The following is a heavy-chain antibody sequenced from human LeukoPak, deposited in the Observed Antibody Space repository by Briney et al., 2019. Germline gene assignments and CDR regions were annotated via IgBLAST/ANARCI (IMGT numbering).Heavy chain of an antibody. CDR1: GGSISSYH. J-gene: IGHJ4*02. CDR2: IYYSGST. V-gene: IGHV4-59*12. D-gene: IGHD6-19*01. CDR3: ARVSVRRQWQMGDY. Sequence: SETLSLTCTVSGGSISSYHWSWIRQPPGKGLEWIGYIYYSGSTNYNPSLKSRVTISVDTSKNQFSLKLSSVTAADTAVYYCARVSVRRQWQMGDYWGQGTLVTVSS.